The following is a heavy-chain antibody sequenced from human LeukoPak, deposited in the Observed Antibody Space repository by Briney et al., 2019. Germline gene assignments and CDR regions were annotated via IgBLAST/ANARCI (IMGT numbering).Heavy chain of an antibody. D-gene: IGHD3-22*01. CDR1: GFSLTTSGVG. CDR3: AHRRDSSGYQYRYWFAP. CDR2: INWDAQK. V-gene: IGHV2-5*02. Sequence: GSGPTLVNPTQTLTLTCTFSGFSLTTSGVGVGWIRQPPGKALEWLALINWDAQKVYSPSLQSRLSITKDTSKNQVVLTITNVDPVDTATYYCAHRRDSSGYQYRYWFAPWGQGALVTVSS. J-gene: IGHJ5*02.